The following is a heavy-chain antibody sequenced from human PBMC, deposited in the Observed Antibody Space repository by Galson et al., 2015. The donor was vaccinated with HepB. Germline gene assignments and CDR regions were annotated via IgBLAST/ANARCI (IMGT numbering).Heavy chain of an antibody. D-gene: IGHD3-22*01. V-gene: IGHV3-7*03. CDR3: ARATTDYYDSSGYVDY. Sequence: SLRLSCAASGFTFSSYWMSWVRQAPGKGLEWVANIKQDGSEKYYVDSVKSRFTISRDNAKNSLYLQMNSLRAEDTAVYYCARATTDYYDSSGYVDYWGRGTLVTVSS. CDR2: IKQDGSEK. CDR1: GFTFSSYW. J-gene: IGHJ4*02.